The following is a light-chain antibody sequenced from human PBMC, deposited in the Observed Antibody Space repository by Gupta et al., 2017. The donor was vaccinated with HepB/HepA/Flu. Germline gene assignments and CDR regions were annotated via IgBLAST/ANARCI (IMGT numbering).Light chain of an antibody. CDR3: AAWDDTLGQV. J-gene: IGLJ3*02. CDR1: SPTIGSNT. CDR2: SNN. V-gene: IGLV1-44*01. Sequence: QSVLTQPPSVSGTPGQRVTISCSGRSPTIGSNTVNWYQQLPGTAPKLLTYSNNQRPSGVPDRFSGSKSGTSASLAISGLQSEDETNYFCAAWDDTLGQVFGGGTKLTVL.